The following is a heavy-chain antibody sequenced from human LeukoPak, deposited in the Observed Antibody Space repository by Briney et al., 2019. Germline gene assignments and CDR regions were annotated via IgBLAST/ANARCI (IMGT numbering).Heavy chain of an antibody. CDR2: ILYSGST. CDR1: GGSISSYY. V-gene: IGHV4-59*01. J-gene: IGHJ4*02. CDR3: AREKWELLPIFDY. Sequence: PSETLSLTCTVSGGSISSYYWSWIRQSPGKGLEWIGYILYSGSTNYNPSLKSRVTISVGTSKNQFSLKLSSVTAADTAVYYCAREKWELLPIFDYWGQGTLVTVSS. D-gene: IGHD1-26*01.